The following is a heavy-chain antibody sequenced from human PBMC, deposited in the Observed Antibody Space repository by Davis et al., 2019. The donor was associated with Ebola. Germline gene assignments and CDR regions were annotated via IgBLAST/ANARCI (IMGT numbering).Heavy chain of an antibody. Sequence: PGGSLRLSCKGSGYSFTNYWIAWVRQMPGKGLEFMGIIYPGDSDTRYSPSFQGQVTISADKSISTAYLQWSSLKASDTAMYYCARREGRFFEDWGQGTLVTVSS. V-gene: IGHV5-51*01. CDR2: IYPGDSDT. CDR3: ARREGRFFED. CDR1: GYSFTNYW. J-gene: IGHJ4*02.